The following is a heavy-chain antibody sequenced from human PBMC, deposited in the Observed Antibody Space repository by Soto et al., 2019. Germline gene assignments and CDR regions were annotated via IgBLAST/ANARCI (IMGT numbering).Heavy chain of an antibody. CDR1: GGSISSSSYY. CDR2: IYYSGST. D-gene: IGHD5-12*01. V-gene: IGHV4-39*01. Sequence: SETLSLTCTVSGGSISSSSYYWGWIRQPPGKGLEWIGSIYYSGSTYYNPSLKSRVTISVDTSKNQFSLKLSSVTAADTAVYYCARRLRGYSGYEDYYYYYMDVWGKGTTVTVSS. CDR3: ARRLRGYSGYEDYYYYYMDV. J-gene: IGHJ6*03.